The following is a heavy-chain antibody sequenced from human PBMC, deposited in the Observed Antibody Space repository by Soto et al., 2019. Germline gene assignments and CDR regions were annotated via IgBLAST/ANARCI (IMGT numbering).Heavy chain of an antibody. Sequence: GGSLRLSCAASGFTFSSYAMSWVRQAPGKGLEWVSAISGSGGSTYYADSVKGRFTTSRDNSKNTLYLQMNSLRAEDTAVYYCAKTVDTGPYYYYGMDVWGQGTTVTVSS. CDR2: ISGSGGST. J-gene: IGHJ6*02. V-gene: IGHV3-23*01. CDR1: GFTFSSYA. CDR3: AKTVDTGPYYYYGMDV. D-gene: IGHD4-17*01.